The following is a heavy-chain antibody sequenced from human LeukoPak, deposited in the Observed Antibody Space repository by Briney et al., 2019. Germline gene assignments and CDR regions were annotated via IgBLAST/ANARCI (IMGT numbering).Heavy chain of an antibody. CDR1: GGSISSSNW. CDR3: ARSEYYGDYDNS. V-gene: IGHV4-4*02. CDR2: IYHSGST. D-gene: IGHD4-17*01. Sequence: SETLSLTCAVSGGSISSSNWWSWVRQPPGKGLEWIGEIYHSGSTNYNPSLKSRVTVSVDKSKNQFSLKLSSVTAADTAVYYCARSEYYGDYDNSWGQGTLVTVSS. J-gene: IGHJ4*02.